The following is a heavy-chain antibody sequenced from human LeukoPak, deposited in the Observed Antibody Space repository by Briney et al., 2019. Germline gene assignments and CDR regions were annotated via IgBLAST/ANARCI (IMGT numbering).Heavy chain of an antibody. V-gene: IGHV3-23*01. CDR3: ARALNGDCGGDCRTFDP. D-gene: IGHD2-21*02. CDR2: VSDSGSST. J-gene: IGHJ5*02. CDR1: EFTFSNYA. Sequence: GGSLRLSCAASEFTFSNYAMSWVRQAPGKGLEWVSTVSDSGSSTYYADSVKGRFTISRDNSRNTLYLQMNSLRAEDTAVYYCARALNGDCGGDCRTFDPWGQGTLVTVSS.